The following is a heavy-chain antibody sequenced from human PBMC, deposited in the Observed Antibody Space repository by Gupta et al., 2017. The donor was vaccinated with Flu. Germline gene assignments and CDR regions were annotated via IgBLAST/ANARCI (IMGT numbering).Heavy chain of an antibody. CDR3: AKTSGGATRYFDY. J-gene: IGHJ4*01. V-gene: IGHV3-23*01. Sequence: SSYAMSGVGQAPGKGLEWVSAISGIDTSTYYADAVKGRCTISRDNSKNTLYLHMNSLRAEDTAVYYCAKTSGGATRYFDYWGQGTLVTLSS. CDR2: ISGIDTST. D-gene: IGHD1-26*01. CDR1: SSYA.